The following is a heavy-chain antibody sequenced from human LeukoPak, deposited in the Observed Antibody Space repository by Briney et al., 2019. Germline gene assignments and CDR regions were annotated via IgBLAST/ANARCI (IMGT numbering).Heavy chain of an antibody. Sequence: ASVKVSCKASGYTFTGYYMHWVRQAPGQGLEWMGWINPNSGGTNYAQKFQGRVTMTRDTSISTAYMELSRLRSDDTAVYYCARDCSSTSCYGGYWGQGTLVTVSS. V-gene: IGHV1-2*02. CDR3: ARDCSSTSCYGGY. CDR2: INPNSGGT. J-gene: IGHJ4*02. CDR1: GYTFTGYY. D-gene: IGHD2-2*01.